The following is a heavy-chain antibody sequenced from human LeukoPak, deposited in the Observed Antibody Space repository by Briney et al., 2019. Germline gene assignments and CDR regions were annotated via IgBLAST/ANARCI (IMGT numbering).Heavy chain of an antibody. CDR1: GGSISSSSYY. CDR2: IYYSGST. CDR3: ARVAYYDFWSGYYTGLNYFDY. Sequence: SETLSLTCTVSGGSISSSSYYWGWIRQPPGKGLEWIGSIYYSGSTYYNPSLKSRVAISVATSKNQFSLKLSSATAADTAVYYCARVAYYDFWSGYYTGLNYFDYWGQGTLVTVSS. V-gene: IGHV4-39*01. D-gene: IGHD3-3*01. J-gene: IGHJ4*02.